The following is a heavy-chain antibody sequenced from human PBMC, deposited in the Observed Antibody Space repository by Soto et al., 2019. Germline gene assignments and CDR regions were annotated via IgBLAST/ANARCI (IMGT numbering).Heavy chain of an antibody. D-gene: IGHD2-2*01. J-gene: IGHJ4*02. CDR3: AKDRSSTSCYGFDY. CDR1: AFTFRNYA. Sequence: GGSLRLSCAASAFTFRNYAMSWVRQAPGKGLEWVSAIGDSGATTYYADSVKGRFTISRDDSKNTLYLQMNNLRAEDTAFYYCAKDRSSTSCYGFDYWGPGALVTVSS. V-gene: IGHV3-23*01. CDR2: IGDSGATT.